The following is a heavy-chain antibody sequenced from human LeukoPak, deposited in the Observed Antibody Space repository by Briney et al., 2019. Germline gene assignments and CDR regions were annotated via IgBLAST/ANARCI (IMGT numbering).Heavy chain of an antibody. V-gene: IGHV3-48*01. CDR1: GFTFSSYS. CDR2: ISSSSSTT. Sequence: TGGSLRLSCAASGFTFSSYSMNWVRQAPGKGLEWVSYISSSSSTTYYADSVKGRFTISRDNSKNTLFLQMHSLRAEDTAVYYCAKGSVPIISSSYFDYWGQGTLVTVSS. D-gene: IGHD6-13*01. CDR3: AKGSVPIISSSYFDY. J-gene: IGHJ4*02.